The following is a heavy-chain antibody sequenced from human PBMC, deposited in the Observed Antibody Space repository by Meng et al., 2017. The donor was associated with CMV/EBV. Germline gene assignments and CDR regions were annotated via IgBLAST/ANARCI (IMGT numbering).Heavy chain of an antibody. CDR2: INNYSTTI. CDR1: GFTFTAYT. V-gene: IGHV3-21*06. J-gene: IGHJ4*02. CDR3: ARNYGDYAASDF. Sequence: GGSLRLSCASSGFTFTAYTMTWVRQATGKGLEWVAFINNYSTTIFYLDSVKGRFTIYRDNSKNSLYLRMNSLRAEDTAMYYCARNYGDYAASDFRGRGTLVTVSS. D-gene: IGHD4-17*01.